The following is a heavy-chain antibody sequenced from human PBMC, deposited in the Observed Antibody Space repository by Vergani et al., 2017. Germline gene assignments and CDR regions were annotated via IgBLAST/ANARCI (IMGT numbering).Heavy chain of an antibody. CDR3: AKDGRENSDYGYFDY. D-gene: IGHD4-17*01. Sequence: QVQLVETGGGVVQPGGSLRLYCATSGFSFNTYGAHWVRQAPGKGLEWVAFIGYDGRSKHNVDSVKGRFTISRDTSKKTLSLQMRSLRADDTAVYYCAKDGRENSDYGYFDYWGQGTLVTVSS. CDR1: GFSFNTYG. J-gene: IGHJ4*02. V-gene: IGHV3-30*02. CDR2: IGYDGRSK.